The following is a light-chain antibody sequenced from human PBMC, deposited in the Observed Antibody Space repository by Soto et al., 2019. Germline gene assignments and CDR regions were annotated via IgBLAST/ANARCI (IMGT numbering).Light chain of an antibody. CDR1: QVISNY. J-gene: IGKJ1*01. V-gene: IGKV1-27*01. CDR3: QKYNSAPET. Sequence: DIQMTQSPSSLSASVGDRVTITCRASQVISNYLAWYQQKPGKVPKLLIYAASTLQSGVTSRFSGSGSGTDFTLTISSLQPEYVATYYCQKYNSAPETFGQGTKVELQ. CDR2: AAS.